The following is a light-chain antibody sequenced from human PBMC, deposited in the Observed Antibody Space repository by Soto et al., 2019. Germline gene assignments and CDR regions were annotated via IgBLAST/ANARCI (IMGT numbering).Light chain of an antibody. CDR2: GNS. CDR1: SSNIGAGYD. J-gene: IGLJ1*01. Sequence: QSVLTQPPSVSGAPGQRVTISCTGSSSNIGAGYDVHWYQQLPGTAPKLLIYGNSNRPSGVPDRFSGSTSGTSASLAITGLQADDEADYYCQSYDSSLSGWVFGTGTKLTVL. V-gene: IGLV1-40*01. CDR3: QSYDSSLSGWV.